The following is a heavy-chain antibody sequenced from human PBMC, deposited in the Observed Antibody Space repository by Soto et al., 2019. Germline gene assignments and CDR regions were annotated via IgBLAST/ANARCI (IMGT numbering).Heavy chain of an antibody. CDR2: ISYDGSNK. CDR1: GFTFSSYG. CDR3: AKGGLWFGELFPYYYYYGMDV. D-gene: IGHD3-10*01. Sequence: PGGSLRLSCAASGFTFSSYGMHRVRQAPGKGLEWVAVISYDGSNKYYADSVKGRFTISRDNSKNTLYLQMNSLRAEDTAVYYCAKGGLWFGELFPYYYYYGMDVWGQGTTVTVSS. J-gene: IGHJ6*02. V-gene: IGHV3-30*18.